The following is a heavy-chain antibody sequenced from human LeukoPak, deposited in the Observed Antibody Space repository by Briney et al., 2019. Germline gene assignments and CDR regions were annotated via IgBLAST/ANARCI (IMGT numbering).Heavy chain of an antibody. CDR3: ASGPHLSYSSGWDNDY. CDR2: IIPIFGTA. Sequence: SVKVSCKASGGTFSSYAISWVRQAPGQGLEWMGGIIPIFGTANYAQKFQGRVTITADESMSTAYMELSSLRSEDTAVYYCASGPHLSYSSGWDNDYWGQGTLVTVSS. CDR1: GGTFSSYA. J-gene: IGHJ4*02. V-gene: IGHV1-69*13. D-gene: IGHD6-19*01.